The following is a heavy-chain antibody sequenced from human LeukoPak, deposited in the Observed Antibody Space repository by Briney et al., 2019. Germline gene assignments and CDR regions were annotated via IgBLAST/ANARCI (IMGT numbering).Heavy chain of an antibody. Sequence: QSGGSLRLSCATSGFTFSSYWMTWVRQAPGKGREWVANIKQDGSEKYYVDSVKGRFTISRDNAKNSLFLQMDTLRAEETAVYYCARSGWLVPFDYWGQGTLVTVSS. CDR2: IKQDGSEK. D-gene: IGHD6-19*01. CDR1: GFTFSSYW. V-gene: IGHV3-7*05. CDR3: ARSGWLVPFDY. J-gene: IGHJ4*02.